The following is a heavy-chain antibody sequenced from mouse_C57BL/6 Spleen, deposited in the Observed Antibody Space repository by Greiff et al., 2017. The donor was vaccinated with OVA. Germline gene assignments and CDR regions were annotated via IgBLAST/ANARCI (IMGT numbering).Heavy chain of an antibody. CDR2: IYPGNSDT. CDR1: GYTFTSYW. J-gene: IGHJ4*01. Sequence: VQLQQSGTVLARPGASVKMSCKTSGYTFTSYWMHWVKQRPGQGLEWIGAIYPGNSDTSYNQKFKGKAKLTAVTSASTAYMELSSLTNEDSAVYYCTRFIITPYYAMDYWGQGTSVTVSS. CDR3: TRFIITPYYAMDY. D-gene: IGHD1-2*01. V-gene: IGHV1-5*01.